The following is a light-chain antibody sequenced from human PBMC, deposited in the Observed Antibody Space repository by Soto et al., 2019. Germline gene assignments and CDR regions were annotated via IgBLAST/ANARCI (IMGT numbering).Light chain of an antibody. Sequence: QSVLTQPASVSGTPGQSIAISCTGTSSDVGGYNYVSWYQQHPGKAPKVIIYEVSNRPSGVSNRFSGSKSGNTSSLTISGLQPEDEADYYCTSYTSSNTRKVFGGGTKLTVL. J-gene: IGLJ3*02. CDR1: SSDVGGYNY. CDR3: TSYTSSNTRKV. V-gene: IGLV2-14*01. CDR2: EVS.